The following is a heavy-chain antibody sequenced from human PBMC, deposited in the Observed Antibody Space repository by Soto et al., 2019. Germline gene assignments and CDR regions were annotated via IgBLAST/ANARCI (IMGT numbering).Heavy chain of an antibody. CDR3: ARGNPLVCGY. CDR1: GFTFSSYA. V-gene: IGHV3-30-3*01. CDR2: ISYDGSNK. J-gene: IGHJ4*02. Sequence: QVQLVESGGGVVQPGRSLRLSCAASGFTFSSYAMHWVRQAPGKGLEWVAVISYDGSNKYYADSVKGRFTISRDNSKNTLYLQMNSLRAEDTAVYYCARGNPLVCGYWGQGTLVTVSS. D-gene: IGHD2-8*01.